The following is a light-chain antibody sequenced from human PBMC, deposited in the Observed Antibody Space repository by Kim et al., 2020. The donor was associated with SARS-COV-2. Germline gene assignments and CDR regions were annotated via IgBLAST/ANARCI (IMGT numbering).Light chain of an antibody. J-gene: IGKJ2*01. CDR3: QQYGSSPYT. CDR2: EAF. CDR1: QSVRSSL. V-gene: IGKV3-20*01. Sequence: LSPGERATLACRASQSVRSSLLAWYQQKPGQAPRLLIYEAFKRVAGIHDRFSGSGSGTDFTLTISRPEPEDFAMYYCQQYGSSPYTFGQGPKLEI.